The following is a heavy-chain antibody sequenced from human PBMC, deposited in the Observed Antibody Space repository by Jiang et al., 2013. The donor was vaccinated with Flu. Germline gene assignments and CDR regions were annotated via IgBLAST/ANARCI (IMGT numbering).Heavy chain of an antibody. CDR3: AKDLHYYGLDV. Sequence: ESGGGLVQPGGSLRLSCAASGFTFSNYFMTWVRQAPGKGLEWVSDINKIGDTTHYADSVKGRFTISRDNSRNTLFLQMNSLRVEDTAIYYCAKDLHYYGLDVWGQGTTVTVSS. V-gene: IGHV3-23*01. CDR1: GFTFSNYF. J-gene: IGHJ6*02. CDR2: INKIGDTT.